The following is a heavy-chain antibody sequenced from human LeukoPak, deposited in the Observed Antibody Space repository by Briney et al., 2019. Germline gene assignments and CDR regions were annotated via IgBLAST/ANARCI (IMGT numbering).Heavy chain of an antibody. V-gene: IGHV3-23*01. J-gene: IGHJ4*02. Sequence: GGSPRLSCAASGFTFSSYAMSWVRQAPGKGLEWVSGLSGSGDDTDYADSVKGRFTISRDNSKNTVYLQMSSLRAEDTAVYYCAVQRGGDGYNTFDYWGQGTLVTVSS. D-gene: IGHD5-24*01. CDR1: GFTFSSYA. CDR3: AVQRGGDGYNTFDY. CDR2: LSGSGDDT.